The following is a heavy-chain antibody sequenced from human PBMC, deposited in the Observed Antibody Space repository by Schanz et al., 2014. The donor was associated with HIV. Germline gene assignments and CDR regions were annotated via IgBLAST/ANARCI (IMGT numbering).Heavy chain of an antibody. CDR2: IKSAPYSGTT. D-gene: IGHD2-15*01. Sequence: EVQLVESGGGLVKPGGSLRLSCAASGFSFISYSMNWVRQAPGKGLEWVGRIKSAPYSGTTDYPAPVKGRFTVSRDDSKTTVYLQMNSLKTEDTGVYYCAAGLGHSDFDYWGQGTLVTVSS. V-gene: IGHV3-15*01. CDR1: GFSFISYS. J-gene: IGHJ4*02. CDR3: AAGLGHSDFDY.